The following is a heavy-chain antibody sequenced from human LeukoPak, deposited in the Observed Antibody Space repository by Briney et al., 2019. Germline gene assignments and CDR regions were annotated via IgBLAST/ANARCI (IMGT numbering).Heavy chain of an antibody. Sequence: GGSLRLSCAASGFTFSSYAMHWVRQAPGKGLEWVAVISYDGSNKYYADSVKGRFTISRDSSKNTLYLQMNSLRAEDTAVYYCARAGGSYYPTFDYWGQGTLVTVSS. CDR3: ARAGGSYYPTFDY. V-gene: IGHV3-30-3*01. CDR2: ISYDGSNK. CDR1: GFTFSSYA. D-gene: IGHD1-26*01. J-gene: IGHJ4*02.